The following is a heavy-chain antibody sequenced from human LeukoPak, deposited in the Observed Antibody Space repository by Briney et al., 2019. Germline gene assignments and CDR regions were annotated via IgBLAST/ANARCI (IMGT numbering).Heavy chain of an antibody. D-gene: IGHD2-15*01. CDR1: GFTFSSYS. CDR3: AKEEVGYCSGGSCYSFNY. CDR2: ISYDGSNK. V-gene: IGHV3-30*18. J-gene: IGHJ4*02. Sequence: GGSLRLSCAASGFTFSSYSMNWVRQAPGKGLEWVAGISYDGSNKYYSDSVKGRFTISRDNSKNTLNLQMNSLRAEDTAVYYCAKEEVGYCSGGSCYSFNYWGQGTLVTVSS.